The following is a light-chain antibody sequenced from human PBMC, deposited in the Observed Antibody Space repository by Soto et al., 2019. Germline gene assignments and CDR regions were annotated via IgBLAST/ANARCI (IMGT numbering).Light chain of an antibody. V-gene: IGLV1-40*01. CDR1: SSNIGTDYD. Sequence: QSVLTQPPSVSGAPGQRGTISCTGSSSNIGTDYDVHWYQQLPGTAPKLLIYGNINRPSGVPDRFSGSKSGTSASLAITGLQAEDEADYYCQSYDSSLSGFVIFGGGTKLTVL. CDR3: QSYDSSLSGFVI. J-gene: IGLJ2*01. CDR2: GNI.